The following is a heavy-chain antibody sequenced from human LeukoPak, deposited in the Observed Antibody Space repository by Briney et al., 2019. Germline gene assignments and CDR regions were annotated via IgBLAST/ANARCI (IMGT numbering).Heavy chain of an antibody. CDR3: ARPQPYDSSGYDAFDI. V-gene: IGHV3-11*01. J-gene: IGHJ3*02. CDR1: GFAFSDYY. Sequence: GGSLRLSRAASGFAFSDYYMSWIRQAPGKGLEWVSYISSSGSTIYYADSVKGRFTISRDNAKNSLYLQMNSLRAEDTAVYYCARPQPYDSSGYDAFDIWGQGTMVTVSS. D-gene: IGHD3-22*01. CDR2: ISSSGSTI.